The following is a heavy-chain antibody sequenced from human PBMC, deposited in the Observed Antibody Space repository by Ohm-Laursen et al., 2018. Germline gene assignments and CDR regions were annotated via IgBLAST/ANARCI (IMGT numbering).Heavy chain of an antibody. Sequence: SLRLSCSASGFTFSDFYMSWIRQAPGKGLEWVSSVSSRDNAIFYADSVKGRFTISKDNAKNSLYLQMNSLKFEDTAVYYCARGSEGPSPPYWGQGTLVTVSS. CDR1: GFTFSDFY. V-gene: IGHV3-11*04. CDR2: VSSRDNAI. CDR3: ARGSEGPSPPY. J-gene: IGHJ4*02.